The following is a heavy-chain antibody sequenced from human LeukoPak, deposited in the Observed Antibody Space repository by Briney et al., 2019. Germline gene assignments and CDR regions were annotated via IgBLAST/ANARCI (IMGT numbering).Heavy chain of an antibody. V-gene: IGHV3-30*18. D-gene: IGHD6-19*01. Sequence: GGSLRLSCAASGFTFSNYGMHWVRQAPGKGLEWVAVISHDGSNKYYADSLKGRFTISRDNSKNTLYLQMYSLRAEDTAVYYCAKERLAVAGTNFDYWGQGTLVTVSS. CDR3: AKERLAVAGTNFDY. CDR1: GFTFSNYG. J-gene: IGHJ4*02. CDR2: ISHDGSNK.